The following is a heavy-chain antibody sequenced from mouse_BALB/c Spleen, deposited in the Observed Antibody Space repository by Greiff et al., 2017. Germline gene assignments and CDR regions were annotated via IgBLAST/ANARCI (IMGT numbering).Heavy chain of an antibody. V-gene: IGHV2-2*02. D-gene: IGHD1-1*01. Sequence: QVQLKESGPGLVQPSQSLSITCTVSGFSLTSYGVHWVRQSPGKGLEWLGVIWSGGSTDYNAAFISRLSISKDNSKSQVFFKMNSLQANDTAIYYCARCTTVVGDYFDYWGQGTTLTVSS. CDR2: IWSGGST. CDR3: ARCTTVVGDYFDY. CDR1: GFSLTSYG. J-gene: IGHJ2*01.